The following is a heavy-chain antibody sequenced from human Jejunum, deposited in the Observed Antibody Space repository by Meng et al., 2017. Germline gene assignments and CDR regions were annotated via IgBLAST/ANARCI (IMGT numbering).Heavy chain of an antibody. V-gene: IGHV4-61*01. D-gene: IGHD7-27*01. J-gene: IGHJ4*02. Sequence: ASGPGLVRPSEHLSLPCTVSGGFASSGSYYWTWVRQSPGKGLEWIGYNFDNGRTNYNPSLKSRVTMSVDTSRNQFSLKLSSVTAADTAVYYCARDNWGSIDYWGQGVLVTVSS. CDR3: ARDNWGSIDY. CDR2: NFDNGRT. CDR1: GGFASSGSYY.